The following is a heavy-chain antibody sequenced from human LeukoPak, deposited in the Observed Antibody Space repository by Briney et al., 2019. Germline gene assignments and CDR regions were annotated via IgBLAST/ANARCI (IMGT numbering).Heavy chain of an antibody. CDR3: ARLTLPYYYYGMDV. Sequence: SETLSLTCTVSGGSISSYYWSWIRQPAGKGLEWIGRIYTSGSTNYNPSLKSRVTISVDTSKNQFSLKLSSVTAADTAVYYCARLTLPYYYYGMDVWGQGTTVTVSS. CDR1: GGSISSYY. V-gene: IGHV4-4*07. D-gene: IGHD2-15*01. J-gene: IGHJ6*02. CDR2: IYTSGST.